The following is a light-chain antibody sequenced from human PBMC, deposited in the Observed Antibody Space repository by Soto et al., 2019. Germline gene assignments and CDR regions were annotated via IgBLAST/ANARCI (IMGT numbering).Light chain of an antibody. Sequence: QSVLTQPASVSGAPGQSVTISCTGTSGDIGGYNYVPWYQRHPGTAPKLLIYDVTNRPSGVPDRFSGFKSGNTASLAIPGLQAEDEGDYYCPSYVSRIFVVFGGGTKLTVL. V-gene: IGLV2-11*01. CDR2: DVT. J-gene: IGLJ2*01. CDR1: SGDIGGYNY. CDR3: PSYVSRIFVV.